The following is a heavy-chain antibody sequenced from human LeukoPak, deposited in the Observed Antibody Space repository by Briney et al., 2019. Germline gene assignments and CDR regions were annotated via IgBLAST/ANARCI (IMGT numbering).Heavy chain of an antibody. CDR1: GFTFSEYY. V-gene: IGHV3-15*06. CDR2: MNTESDGGTT. D-gene: IGHD3-10*01. J-gene: IGHJ4*02. Sequence: PGGSLRLSCTASGFTFSEYYMSWIRQAPGKGLEWMGRMNTESDGGTTNYAAPVKSRFTISRDDLKITLFMQMNSLKPEDNAVYYCTTDYDHPDSDTYYRFDYWGQGTLVTVSS. CDR3: TTDYDHPDSDTYYRFDY.